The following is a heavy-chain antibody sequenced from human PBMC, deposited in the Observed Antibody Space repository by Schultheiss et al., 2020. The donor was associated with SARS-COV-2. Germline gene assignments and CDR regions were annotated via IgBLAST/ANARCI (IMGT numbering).Heavy chain of an antibody. CDR1: GGSISSYY. Sequence: SETLSLTCTVSGGSISSYYWSWIRQPPGKGLEWIGYDCYNGSTNYNPYLKSRVTISLDTSKNQFFLTLSSVTAADTAVYYCARHNLQFINYYYYYGMDVWGQGTTVTVSS. J-gene: IGHJ6*02. D-gene: IGHD4-11*01. V-gene: IGHV4-59*08. CDR2: DCYNGST. CDR3: ARHNLQFINYYYYYGMDV.